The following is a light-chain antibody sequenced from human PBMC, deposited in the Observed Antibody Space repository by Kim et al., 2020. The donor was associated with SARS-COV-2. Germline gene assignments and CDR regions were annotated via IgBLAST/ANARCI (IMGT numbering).Light chain of an antibody. CDR1: QAISSF. J-gene: IGKJ1*01. CDR2: AAS. CDR3: QQAHTFPWT. Sequence: ASVGDRVTITCRAGQAISSFLAWYQQKPGIAPKLLIFAASTLHNGVPSRFSGSGSGTHFTLTINSLQPEDLATYYCQQAHTFPWTFGQGTKVDIK. V-gene: IGKV1-12*01.